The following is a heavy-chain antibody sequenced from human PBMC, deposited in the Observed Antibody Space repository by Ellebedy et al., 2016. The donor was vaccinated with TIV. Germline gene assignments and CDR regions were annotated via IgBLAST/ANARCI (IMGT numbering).Heavy chain of an antibody. CDR3: ARHGIHLWFDP. CDR2: IYYSGST. Sequence: SETLSLTCTVSGGSISSNNSSWGWIRQPPGKGLEWIGSIYYSGSTYYNPSLKSRVAFSVDTSKNHISLNLTSVTAADTAVYYCARHGIHLWFDPWGQGTLVIVSS. J-gene: IGHJ5*02. D-gene: IGHD3-3*02. V-gene: IGHV4-39*01. CDR1: GGSISSNNSS.